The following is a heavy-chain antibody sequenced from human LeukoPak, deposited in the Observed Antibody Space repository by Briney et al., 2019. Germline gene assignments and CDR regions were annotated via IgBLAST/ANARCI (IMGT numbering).Heavy chain of an antibody. CDR3: ARLYYYDSSRGFDI. CDR1: GYSLTEYW. D-gene: IGHD3-22*01. Sequence: HGESLKISCKGSGYSLTEYWIGWVRQIPGKGLEWMGIIYPGDSATKYSSSFQGQVTISADKSISTAYLQWSSLKASDTAMYYCARLYYYDSSRGFDIWGLGTMVTVSS. CDR2: IYPGDSAT. V-gene: IGHV5-51*01. J-gene: IGHJ3*02.